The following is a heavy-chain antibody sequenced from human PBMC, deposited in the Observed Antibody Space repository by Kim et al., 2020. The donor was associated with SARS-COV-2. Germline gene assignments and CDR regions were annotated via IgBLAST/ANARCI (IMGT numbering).Heavy chain of an antibody. V-gene: IGHV4-30-2*01. CDR3: ARQSSMVRGGTFDY. CDR2: IYYSGST. J-gene: IGHJ4*01. D-gene: IGHD3-10*01. Sequence: SETLSLTCAVSGGSISSGGYSWSWIRQPPGKGLEWIGYIYYSGSTYYNPSLKSRVTISVDRSKNQFSLKLSSVTAADTAVYYCARQSSMVRGGTFDYWG. CDR1: GGSISSGGYS.